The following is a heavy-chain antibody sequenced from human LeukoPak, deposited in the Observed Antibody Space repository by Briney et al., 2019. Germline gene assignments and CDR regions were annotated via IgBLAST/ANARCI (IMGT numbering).Heavy chain of an antibody. V-gene: IGHV3-48*04. D-gene: IGHD6-13*01. Sequence: GGSLRLSCAASGFTFSSYSMNWVRQAPGKGLEWVSYISSSSSTIYYADSVKGRFTISRDNAKNSLYLQMNSLRAEDTAVYYCARELEGGSSWTYYYYGMDVWGQGTTVTVSS. CDR3: ARELEGGSSWTYYYYGMDV. J-gene: IGHJ6*02. CDR1: GFTFSSYS. CDR2: ISSSSSTI.